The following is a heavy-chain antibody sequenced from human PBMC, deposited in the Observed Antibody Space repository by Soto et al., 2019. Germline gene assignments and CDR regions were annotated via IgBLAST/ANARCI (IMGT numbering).Heavy chain of an antibody. V-gene: IGHV3-48*01. D-gene: IGHD4-17*01. CDR1: GFSFSIYS. CDR2: ISSGSSTI. CDR3: ARGDYGNYFLN. Sequence: GGSLRLSCAASGFSFSIYSMNWVRQAPGKGLEWLSYISSGSSTIYYADSVKGRFTISRDNARNSLYLQMNSLRAEDTAVYYCARGDYGNYFLNWGQGTLVTVSS. J-gene: IGHJ4*02.